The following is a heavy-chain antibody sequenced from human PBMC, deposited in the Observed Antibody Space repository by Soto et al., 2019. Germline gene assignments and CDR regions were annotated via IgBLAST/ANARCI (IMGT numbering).Heavy chain of an antibody. CDR2: IYSGGST. V-gene: IGHV3-53*01. CDR1: GFTVSINY. J-gene: IGHJ6*02. D-gene: IGHD5-18*01. Sequence: GGSLRLSCAASGFTVSINYMSWVRQAPGKGLEWVSVIYSGGSTYYADSVKGRFTISRDNSKNTLYLQMNSLRAEDTAVYYCARAGVDTASYGMDVWGQGTTVTVSS. CDR3: ARAGVDTASYGMDV.